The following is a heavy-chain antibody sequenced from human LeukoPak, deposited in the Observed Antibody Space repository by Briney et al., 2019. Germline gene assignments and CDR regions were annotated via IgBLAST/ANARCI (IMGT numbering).Heavy chain of an antibody. D-gene: IGHD1-26*01. CDR3: ARYIVSYPHDAFDI. J-gene: IGHJ3*02. CDR1: GGSVSSYY. CDR2: IYYSGST. V-gene: IGHV4-59*02. Sequence: ASETLSLTCTVSGGSVSSYYWSWIRQPPGKGLEWIGYIYYSGSTSYNPSLKSRVTISVDTSKKQFSLKLSSVTAADTAFYYCARYIVSYPHDAFDIWGQGTMVTVSS.